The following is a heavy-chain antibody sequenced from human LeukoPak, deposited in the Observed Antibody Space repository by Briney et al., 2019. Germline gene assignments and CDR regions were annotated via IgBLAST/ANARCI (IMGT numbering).Heavy chain of an antibody. Sequence: PSETLTLNCTVSGGSISSSSYYWGWTRQPPGKGLDWIASIFHTGSSYYNPSLKSRVTISVDTSKNQFSLKLSSVTVADTAVYYCAREVFGGSYYRGAFSRYYFDYWDQGTLVTVSS. CDR1: GGSISSSSYY. CDR3: AREVFGGSYYRGAFSRYYFDY. J-gene: IGHJ4*02. D-gene: IGHD1-26*01. CDR2: IFHTGSS. V-gene: IGHV4-39*07.